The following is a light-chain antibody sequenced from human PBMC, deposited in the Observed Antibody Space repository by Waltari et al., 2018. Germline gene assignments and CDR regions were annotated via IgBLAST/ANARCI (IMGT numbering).Light chain of an antibody. V-gene: IGKV3-20*01. Sequence: EIVLMPSPGTLSVSPGERFTLSCRASQSVSYRYLAWYQQRPGQAPRLLIYGVSSRAPGIPDRFSGSGSGTDFTLTINKLYPQDFAVYYCQQYGSLPRTFGQGTKVEI. CDR3: QQYGSLPRT. CDR1: QSVSYRY. CDR2: GVS. J-gene: IGKJ1*01.